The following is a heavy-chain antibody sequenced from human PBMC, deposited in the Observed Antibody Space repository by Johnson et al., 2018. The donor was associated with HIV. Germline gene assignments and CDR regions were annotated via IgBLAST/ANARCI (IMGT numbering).Heavy chain of an antibody. CDR2: ISYDGSNK. V-gene: IGHV3-30*04. J-gene: IGHJ3*02. Sequence: QVQLVASGGGVVQPGSSLILSCTASLFTFRSYAMHWVRQAPGKGLEWVAVISYDGSNKYYADSVQGRFTISSDNSKNTLYLQMNSLRAEDTAVYYCARASVSSPRYSSSSDDAFDIWGQGTMVTVSS. CDR3: ARASVSSPRYSSSSDDAFDI. D-gene: IGHD6-6*01. CDR1: LFTFRSYA.